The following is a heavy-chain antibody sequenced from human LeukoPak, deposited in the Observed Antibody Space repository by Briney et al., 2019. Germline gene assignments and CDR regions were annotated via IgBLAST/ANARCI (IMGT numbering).Heavy chain of an antibody. Sequence: GGSLRLSCAASGFTFTSYSMNWVRQAPGKGLGWVSTISGGGGSTYYADSVKGRFTISRDNAKNSLYLQMNSLRAEDTAVYYCAREDEALDAFDIWGQGTMVTVSS. CDR3: AREDEALDAFDI. V-gene: IGHV3-23*01. CDR1: GFTFTSYS. J-gene: IGHJ3*02. CDR2: ISGGGGST.